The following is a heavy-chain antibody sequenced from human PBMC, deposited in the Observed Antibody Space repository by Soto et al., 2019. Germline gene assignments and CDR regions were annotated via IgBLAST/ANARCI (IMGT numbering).Heavy chain of an antibody. CDR2: ISGSGDST. CDR3: ARQGSGSYYAY. J-gene: IGHJ4*02. Sequence: EVQLLESGGGLVQPGGSLRLSCAASGFTFSSYAMRWVRQAPVKGLEWVSAISGSGDSTYYADSVKGRFTISRDNSKNTRYLQMNSLRAEDTAVYYCARQGSGSYYAYWGQGTLVTVSS. V-gene: IGHV3-23*01. CDR1: GFTFSSYA. D-gene: IGHD1-26*01.